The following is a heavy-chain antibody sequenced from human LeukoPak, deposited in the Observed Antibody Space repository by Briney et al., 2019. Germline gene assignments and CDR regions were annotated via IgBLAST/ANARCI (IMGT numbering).Heavy chain of an antibody. V-gene: IGHV4-34*01. D-gene: IGHD1-7*01. J-gene: IGHJ4*02. CDR2: INHSGST. CDR3: ARDGTGTTDSFDY. CDR1: GGSFSGYY. Sequence: SETLSLTCAVYGGSFSGYYWSWIRQPPGKGLEWIGEINHSGSTNYNPSLKSRVTISVDTSKNQFSLKLSSVTAGDTAVYYCARDGTGTTDSFDYWGQGTLVTVSS.